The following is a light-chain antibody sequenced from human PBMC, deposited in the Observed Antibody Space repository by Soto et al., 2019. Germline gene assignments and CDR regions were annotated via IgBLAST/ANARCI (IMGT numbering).Light chain of an antibody. CDR2: RVS. CDR1: QSLQHSDGNTY. Sequence: DVVLTHSPLSSPVTLGQPASISCRSSQSLQHSDGNTYLSWLHQRPGQPPRLLIYRVSHRFSGVPDRFSGGGAGTDFTLKISRVEAEDVGIYYCMQATQYRPYTFGQGTKLEIK. J-gene: IGKJ2*01. CDR3: MQATQYRPYT. V-gene: IGKV2-24*01.